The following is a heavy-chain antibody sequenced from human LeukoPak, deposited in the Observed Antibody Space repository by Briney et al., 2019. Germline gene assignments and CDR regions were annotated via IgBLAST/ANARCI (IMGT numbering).Heavy chain of an antibody. CDR1: GFTFHIYA. Sequence: GGSLRLSCAASGFTFHIYAMNWVRQAPGKGLEWVSTITGSGSNTYYADSVKGRFTISRDNSQNTLYLQMNSLRAEDTAVYYCAKDLEMATISYFDYWGQGALVTVSS. J-gene: IGHJ4*02. V-gene: IGHV3-23*01. CDR2: ITGSGSNT. D-gene: IGHD5-24*01. CDR3: AKDLEMATISYFDY.